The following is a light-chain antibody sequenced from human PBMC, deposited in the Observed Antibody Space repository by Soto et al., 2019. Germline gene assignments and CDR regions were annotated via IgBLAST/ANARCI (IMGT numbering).Light chain of an antibody. J-gene: IGKJ4*01. V-gene: IGKV3-15*01. Sequence: EIVMTQSPATLSVSPGERVTLSCRASQTVTSNLAWYQQKPGQAPRLLIYGASTRATAIPARFSGSGSGTEFTLTVSSLQSEDFAVYYCQQYNNWPFTFGGGTKVAIK. CDR3: QQYNNWPFT. CDR2: GAS. CDR1: QTVTSN.